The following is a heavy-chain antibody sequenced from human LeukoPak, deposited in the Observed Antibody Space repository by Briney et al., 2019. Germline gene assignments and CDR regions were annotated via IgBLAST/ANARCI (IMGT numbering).Heavy chain of an antibody. V-gene: IGHV3-30*02. Sequence: PGGSLRLSCAASGFTFSSYGMHWVRQAPGKGLEWVAVIWYDGSNKYYADSVKGRFTISRDNSKNTLYLQMHSLRPEDTAVYSCAKDAVNCSGTSCSYGMDVWGQGTTVTVSS. CDR2: IWYDGSNK. CDR1: GFTFSSYG. J-gene: IGHJ6*02. D-gene: IGHD2-2*01. CDR3: AKDAVNCSGTSCSYGMDV.